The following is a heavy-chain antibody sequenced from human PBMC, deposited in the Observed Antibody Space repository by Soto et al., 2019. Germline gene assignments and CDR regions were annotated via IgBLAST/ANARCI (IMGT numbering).Heavy chain of an antibody. CDR1: GVSISSSNW. Sequence: SETLSLTCAVSGVSISSSNWWSWVRQPPGKGQEGIVEFYHSGSTNYNPSLKSRVTISIDKSKNQFSLKLSSLTAADTAVYYFARGATAGTLDYWGQGTLVTVS. CDR3: ARGATAGTLDY. D-gene: IGHD6-13*01. CDR2: FYHSGST. J-gene: IGHJ4*02. V-gene: IGHV4-4*02.